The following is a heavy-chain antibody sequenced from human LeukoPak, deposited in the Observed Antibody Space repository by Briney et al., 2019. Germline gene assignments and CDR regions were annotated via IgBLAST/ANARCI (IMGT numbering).Heavy chain of an antibody. J-gene: IGHJ4*02. Sequence: GGSLRLSCAASGFTVSSNHMSWVRQAPGKGLEWVSVIYSGGSTDYADSVKGRFTISRDNSKNTLYLQMNSLRAEDTAVYHCARGLAGYNWGQGTLVTVSS. CDR1: GFTVSSNH. CDR3: ARGLAGYN. V-gene: IGHV3-53*05. CDR2: IYSGGST. D-gene: IGHD1-1*01.